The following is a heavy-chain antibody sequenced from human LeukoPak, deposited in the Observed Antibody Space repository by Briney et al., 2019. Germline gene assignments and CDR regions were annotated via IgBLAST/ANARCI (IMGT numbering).Heavy chain of an antibody. J-gene: IGHJ3*01. CDR1: GFTFDDYG. V-gene: IGHV3-7*01. CDR2: IKQDGSEK. CDR3: ARGDITIFY. D-gene: IGHD3-9*01. Sequence: PGGSLRLSCAASGFTFDDYGMSWVRQAPGKGLEWVANIKQDGSEKYYVDSVKGRFTISRDNAKNSLYLQMNSLRAEDTAVYYCARGDITIFYWGQGTMVTVSS.